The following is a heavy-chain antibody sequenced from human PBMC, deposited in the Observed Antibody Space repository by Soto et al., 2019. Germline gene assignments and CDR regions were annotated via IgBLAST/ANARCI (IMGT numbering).Heavy chain of an antibody. Sequence: EVQLVESGGGLVQPGGSLRLSCAASGFTFSASWITWVRQAPGKGLDWVASIKEDGSEQSYVDSVKGRFIISRDNAKNSLYLQMNSLRVEDTAVYYCARGQGALWGQGTLVTVSS. J-gene: IGHJ4*02. CDR3: ARGQGAL. CDR2: IKEDGSEQ. D-gene: IGHD3-16*01. CDR1: GFTFSASW. V-gene: IGHV3-7*01.